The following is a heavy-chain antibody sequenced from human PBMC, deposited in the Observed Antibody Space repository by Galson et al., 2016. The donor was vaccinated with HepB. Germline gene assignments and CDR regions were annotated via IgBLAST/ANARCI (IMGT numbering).Heavy chain of an antibody. Sequence: SVKVSCKVSGDTFGTFAISWVRQSPGRGFEWKGGVIPIFGFRNYEATFQGRLTITADKSAGVVHMQLNSLRYDDTAVYYCARGLFMNYSPLDGAMGVWGKGTTVTVSS. CDR3: ARGLFMNYSPLDGAMGV. CDR1: GDTFGTFA. V-gene: IGHV1-69*10. D-gene: IGHD1-7*01. CDR2: VIPIFGFR. J-gene: IGHJ6*04.